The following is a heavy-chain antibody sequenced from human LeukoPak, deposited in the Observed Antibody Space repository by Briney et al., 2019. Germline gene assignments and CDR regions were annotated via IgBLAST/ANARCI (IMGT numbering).Heavy chain of an antibody. CDR3: ARNYDFWSGYLDY. J-gene: IGHJ4*02. V-gene: IGHV4-39*07. CDR2: VYFSGST. CDR1: GGSVSGRSYY. Sequence: PSETLSLTCSVSGGSVSGRSYYWGWIRQPPGKGLEWIGSVYFSGSTYYNPSLKSRVTISVDTSKNQFSLKLSSVTAADTAVYYCARNYDFWSGYLDYWGQGTLVTVSS. D-gene: IGHD3-3*01.